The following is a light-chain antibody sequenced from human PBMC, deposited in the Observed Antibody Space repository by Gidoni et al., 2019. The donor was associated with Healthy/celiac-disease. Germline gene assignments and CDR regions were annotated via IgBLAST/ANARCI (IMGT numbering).Light chain of an antibody. Sequence: DELTQPSSGSVSPGQTARITCSGDVLAKKYARWFQQKPGQAPVLVIYKDSERPSGIPERFSGSRSGTTVTLTISGAQVEDEADYYCYSAADNHWVFGGGTKLTVL. CDR1: VLAKKY. CDR2: KDS. V-gene: IGLV3-27*01. J-gene: IGLJ3*02. CDR3: YSAADNHWV.